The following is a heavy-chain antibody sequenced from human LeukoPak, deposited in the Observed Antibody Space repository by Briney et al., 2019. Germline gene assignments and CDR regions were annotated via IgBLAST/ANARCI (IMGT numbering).Heavy chain of an antibody. CDR2: IIPIFGTA. CDR1: GYTFTSYG. CDR3: ARDLAVPAAGSLKY. Sequence: SVKVSCKASGYTFTSYGISWVRQAPGQGLEWMGGIIPIFGTANYAQKFQGRVTITADESTSTAYMELSSLRSEDTAVYYCARDLAVPAAGSLKYWGQGTLVTVSS. V-gene: IGHV1-69*13. J-gene: IGHJ4*02. D-gene: IGHD2-2*01.